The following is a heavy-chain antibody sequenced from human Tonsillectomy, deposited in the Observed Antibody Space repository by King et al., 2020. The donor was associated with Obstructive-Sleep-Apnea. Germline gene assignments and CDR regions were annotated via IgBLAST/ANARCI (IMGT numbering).Heavy chain of an antibody. CDR2: INSDGSST. Sequence: EVQLVESGGGLVQPGGSLRLSCAASGFTFSSYWMHWVRQAPGKGLVWVSRINSDGSSTSYADSVKGRFTISRDNAKKTLYLQMNSLRAEDTAVYYCARGGTATYYYDSSGYPVDYWGQGTLVTVSS. V-gene: IGHV3-74*01. CDR1: GFTFSSYW. J-gene: IGHJ4*02. D-gene: IGHD3-22*01. CDR3: ARGGTATYYYDSSGYPVDY.